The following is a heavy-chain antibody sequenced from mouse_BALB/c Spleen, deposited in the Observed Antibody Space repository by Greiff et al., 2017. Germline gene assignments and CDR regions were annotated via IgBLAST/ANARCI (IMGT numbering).Heavy chain of an antibody. CDR3: ARDFFRSFDY. J-gene: IGHJ2*01. Sequence: QVQLQQSGAELAKPGASVKMSCKASGYTFTSYWMHWVKQRPGQGLEWIGYINPSTGYTEYNQKFKDKATLTADKSSSTAYMQLSSLTSEDSAVYYCARDFFRSFDYWGQGTTLTVSS. CDR2: INPSTGYT. CDR1: GYTFTSYW. V-gene: IGHV1-7*01.